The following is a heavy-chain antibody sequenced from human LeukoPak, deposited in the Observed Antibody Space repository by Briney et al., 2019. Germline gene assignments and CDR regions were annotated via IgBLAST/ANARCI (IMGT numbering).Heavy chain of an antibody. CDR1: GYTFTSSG. CDR3: ARDEQWLVPISRPFYGMDV. D-gene: IGHD6-19*01. Sequence: ASVKVSCTASGYTFTSSGISWVRQAPGQGLEWMGGVNTYNGNTNYAQKLQGRVTMTTDTPTSTAYMELRSLRSDDTAVYYCARDEQWLVPISRPFYGMDVWGQGTTVTVSS. V-gene: IGHV1-18*01. J-gene: IGHJ6*02. CDR2: VNTYNGNT.